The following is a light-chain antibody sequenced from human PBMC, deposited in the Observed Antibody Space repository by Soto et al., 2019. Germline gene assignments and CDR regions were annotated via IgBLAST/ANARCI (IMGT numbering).Light chain of an antibody. V-gene: IGKV3-20*01. CDR2: GAS. Sequence: EIVLTQSPGTLSLSPGNRATLSCRASQTITSDYLAWYQRKPGQPPRLLIYGASSRATDIPGRFSGSGSGREYSLTITRMQADDFVVYICRQYYGSSSTFGRGTKVEIK. J-gene: IGKJ4*02. CDR1: QTITSDY. CDR3: RQYYGSSST.